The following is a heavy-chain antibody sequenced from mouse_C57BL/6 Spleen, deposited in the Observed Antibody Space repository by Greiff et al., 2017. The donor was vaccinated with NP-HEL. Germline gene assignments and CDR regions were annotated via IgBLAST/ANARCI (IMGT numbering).Heavy chain of an antibody. J-gene: IGHJ2*01. V-gene: IGHV1-26*01. CDR3: ARLALPYYCDY. Sequence: EVQLQQSGPELVKPGASVKISCKASGYTFTDYYMNWVKQSHGKSLEWIGDINPNNGGTSYNQKFKGKATLTVDKSSSTAYMELRSLTSEDSAVYYCARLALPYYCDYGGQGTTLTVSS. CDR1: GYTFTDYY. CDR2: INPNNGGT.